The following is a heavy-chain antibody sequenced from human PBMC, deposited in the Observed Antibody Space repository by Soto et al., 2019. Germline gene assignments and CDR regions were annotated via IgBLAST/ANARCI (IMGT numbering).Heavy chain of an antibody. CDR3: AVEQYTYGFDY. J-gene: IGHJ4*02. CDR1: GFDVSGFY. Sequence: GGSLTLSCAASGFDVSGFYMSWVRQAPGKGLEWVSVIFTTGITYYADSVQGRFTISRDDSTNTLYLQLNSLRAEDTAVYYCAVEQYTYGFDYWWKGTVVTYSS. CDR2: IFTTGIT. V-gene: IGHV3-53*01. D-gene: IGHD2-8*01.